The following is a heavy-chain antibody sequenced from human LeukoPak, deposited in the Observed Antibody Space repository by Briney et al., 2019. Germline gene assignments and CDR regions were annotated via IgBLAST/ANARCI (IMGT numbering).Heavy chain of an antibody. Sequence: PGGSLRLSCAASGFTFSSYSMNWVRQAPGKGLEWVSSISSSSSYIYYADSVKGRFTISRDNAKNSLYLQMNSLRAEDTAVYYCARATEAVALRYYYGMDVWGQGTTVTVSS. CDR1: GFTFSSYS. J-gene: IGHJ6*02. CDR3: ARATEAVALRYYYGMDV. V-gene: IGHV3-21*01. CDR2: ISSSSSYI. D-gene: IGHD6-19*01.